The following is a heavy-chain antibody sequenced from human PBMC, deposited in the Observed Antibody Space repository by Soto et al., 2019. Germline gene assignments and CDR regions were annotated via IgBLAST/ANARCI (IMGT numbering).Heavy chain of an antibody. Sequence: QVQLVQSGAEVKKPGSSVKVSCKASGGTFSSYAISWVRQAPGQGLEWMGGIIPIFGTANYTQKFQGRVTITADESTSTAYMELSSLRSEDTAVYYCARVRRGYYGSGTPGGMDVWGQGTTVTVSS. D-gene: IGHD3-10*01. CDR3: ARVRRGYYGSGTPGGMDV. J-gene: IGHJ6*02. CDR2: IIPIFGTA. V-gene: IGHV1-69*01. CDR1: GGTFSSYA.